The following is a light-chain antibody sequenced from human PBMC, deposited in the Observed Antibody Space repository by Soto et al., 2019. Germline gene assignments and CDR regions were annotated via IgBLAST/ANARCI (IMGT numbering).Light chain of an antibody. J-gene: IGKJ5*01. Sequence: PSSLSASVGDRFTIICRSSQSVSTRLAWYQQKPGKAPRFLIYAASSLQSGVPSRFSGSGSGTDFTLTISSLQPEDFATYYCQQANSFPQTFGQGTRLEI. CDR3: QQANSFPQT. CDR1: QSVSTR. CDR2: AAS. V-gene: IGKV1-12*01.